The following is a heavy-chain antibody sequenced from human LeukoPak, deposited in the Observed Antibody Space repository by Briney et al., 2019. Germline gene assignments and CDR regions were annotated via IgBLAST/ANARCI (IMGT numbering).Heavy chain of an antibody. CDR2: INHSGST. CDR1: GGSFSVYY. J-gene: IGHJ5*02. CDR3: ARGRVRYSSSWYWFDP. Sequence: SDPLSLPCGVYGGSFSVYYWSCIRQPPGKGLEWIGEINHSGSTNYDPSLKSRVTISVDTSKNQFSLKRSSVTAADTAVYYCARGRVRYSSSWYWFDPWGQGTLVTVSS. V-gene: IGHV4-34*01. D-gene: IGHD6-13*01.